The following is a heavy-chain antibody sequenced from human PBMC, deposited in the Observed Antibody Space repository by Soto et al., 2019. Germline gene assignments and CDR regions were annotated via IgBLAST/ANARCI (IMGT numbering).Heavy chain of an antibody. V-gene: IGHV1-69*13. Sequence: SVKVSCKASGGTFSSYAISWVRQAPGQGLEWMGGIIPIFGTANYAQKFQGRVTITADESTSTAYMELSSLRSEDTAVYYCARESEPGLPGNYYYYYGMDVWGQGTTVTVSS. CDR3: ARESEPGLPGNYYYYYGMDV. CDR1: GGTFSSYA. CDR2: IIPIFGTA. D-gene: IGHD2-2*01. J-gene: IGHJ6*02.